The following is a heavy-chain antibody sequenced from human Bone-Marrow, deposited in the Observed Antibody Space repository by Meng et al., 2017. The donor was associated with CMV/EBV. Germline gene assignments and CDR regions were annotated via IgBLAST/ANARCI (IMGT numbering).Heavy chain of an antibody. CDR1: GFTLSSYW. CDR2: INSYGSST. J-gene: IGHJ6*02. CDR3: ARVATYYYYGMDV. V-gene: IGHV3-74*01. Sequence: GGSLRLSCAASGFTLSSYWMHWVRQAPGKGLVWVSRINSYGSSTSYADSVKGRFTISRDNAKHTLYLQMNSLRAEDTAVYYCARVATYYYYGMDVWGQGTTVTVSS. D-gene: IGHD5-12*01.